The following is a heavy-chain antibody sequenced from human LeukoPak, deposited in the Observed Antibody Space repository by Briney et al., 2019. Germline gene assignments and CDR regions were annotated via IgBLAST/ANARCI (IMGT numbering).Heavy chain of an antibody. V-gene: IGHV3-23*01. CDR2: ISGSGDST. D-gene: IGHD2-15*01. J-gene: IGHJ4*02. CDR3: AKEDRLLDIVTRLDY. Sequence: PGGSLRLSCAASGFTFSSYAMSWVRQAPGKGLEWVSAISGSGDSTYYADSVKGRFTISRDNSKDTLYLQMNSLRAEDTAVYYCAKEDRLLDIVTRLDYWGQGTLVTVSS. CDR1: GFTFSSYA.